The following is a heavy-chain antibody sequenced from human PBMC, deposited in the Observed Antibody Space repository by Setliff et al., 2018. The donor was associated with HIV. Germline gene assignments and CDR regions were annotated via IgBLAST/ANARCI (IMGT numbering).Heavy chain of an antibody. V-gene: IGHV4-39*07. D-gene: IGHD6-13*01. J-gene: IGHJ1*01. CDR2: IYYSGNT. Sequence: SETLSLTCTVSGGSIKSSSYYWGWIRQPPGKGLEWIGSIYYSGNTYYNPSPKSRVTILEDTSRNQFSLRLSSVTAADTAIYYCARVPTSSWYVTTQRTKEYFHHWGQGTQGTVPQ. CDR1: GGSIKSSSYY. CDR3: ARVPTSSWYVTTQRTKEYFHH.